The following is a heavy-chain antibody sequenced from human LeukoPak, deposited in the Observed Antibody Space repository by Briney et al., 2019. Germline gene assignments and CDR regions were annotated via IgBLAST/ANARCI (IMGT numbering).Heavy chain of an antibody. J-gene: IGHJ3*02. CDR3: ARTYDFGRGPPGDAFDN. V-gene: IGHV3-7*01. CDR1: GFTFSSYW. CDR2: IKQDGSEK. Sequence: GGSLRLSCAASGFTFSSYWMSWVRQAPGKGLEWVANIKQDGSEKYYVDSVKGRFTISRDNAKNSLYLQMNSLRAEDTAVYYCARTYDFGRGPPGDAFDNWGQGTPVTVSS. D-gene: IGHD3-3*01.